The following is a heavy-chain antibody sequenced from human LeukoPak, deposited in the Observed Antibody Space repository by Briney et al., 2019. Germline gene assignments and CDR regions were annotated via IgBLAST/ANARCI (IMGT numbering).Heavy chain of an antibody. V-gene: IGHV4-34*01. CDR2: INHSGST. Sequence: SETLSLTCAVYGGSFSGYYWSWIRQPPGKGLEWIGEINHSGSTNYNPSLKSRVTISVDTSKNQFSLKLSSVTAADTAVYYCARASRDYYGSGSYFDVFDYWGQGTLVTVSS. CDR3: ARASRDYYGSGSYFDVFDY. D-gene: IGHD3-10*01. CDR1: GGSFSGYY. J-gene: IGHJ4*02.